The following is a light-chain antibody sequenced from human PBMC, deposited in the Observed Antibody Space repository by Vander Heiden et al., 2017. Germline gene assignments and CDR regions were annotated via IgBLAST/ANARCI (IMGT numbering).Light chain of an antibody. V-gene: IGKV1-39*01. CDR1: QSISSY. CDR3: QQNDSNPSGT. Sequence: DIQMTQSPSSLSASVGDRVTITCRASQSISSYLNWYQQKPGKAPKLLIYAASSLQSGVPSRFSGSGYGTDFTLTISSRQPEDFAPYYCQQNDSNPSGTFGQGTKLEIK. J-gene: IGKJ2*01. CDR2: AAS.